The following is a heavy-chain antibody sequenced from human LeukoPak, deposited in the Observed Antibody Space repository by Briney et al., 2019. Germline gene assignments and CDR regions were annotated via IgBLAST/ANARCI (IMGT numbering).Heavy chain of an antibody. V-gene: IGHV4-34*01. CDR3: ARGVDY. J-gene: IGHJ4*02. CDR1: DGSSSGYF. CDR2: INQSGTT. Sequence: SETLSLTCAVFDGSSSGYFWTWFRLSPGRGLEWLGEINQSGTTNYNPSLKGRITISVDPSKSQFSLHLRSLTAADTAVYYCARGVDYWGPGTPVTVSS.